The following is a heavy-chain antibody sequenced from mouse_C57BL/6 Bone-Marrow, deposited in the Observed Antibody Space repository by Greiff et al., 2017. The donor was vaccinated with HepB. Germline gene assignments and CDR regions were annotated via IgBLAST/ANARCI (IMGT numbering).Heavy chain of an antibody. V-gene: IGHV5-12*01. Sequence: EVQVVESGGGLVQPGGSLKLSCAASGFTFSDYYMYWVRQTPEKRLEWVAYISNGGGSTYYPDTVKGRFTISRDNAKNTLYLQMSRLKSEDTAMYYCARQDDGYYWFAYWGQGTLATVSA. CDR3: ARQDDGYYWFAY. CDR2: ISNGGGST. J-gene: IGHJ3*01. D-gene: IGHD2-3*01. CDR1: GFTFSDYY.